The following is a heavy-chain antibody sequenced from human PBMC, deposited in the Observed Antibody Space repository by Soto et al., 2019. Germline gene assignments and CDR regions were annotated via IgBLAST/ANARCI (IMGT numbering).Heavy chain of an antibody. Sequence: QVQLVQSGAEVKKPGASVKVSCKASGYTFTSYGISWVRQAPGKGLEWMGWISAYNGNIKYAQKLQGRVTMTTDTSTSTAYTELRILKADETAVYYCAREPNAFAYWGQGTLVTVSS. J-gene: IGHJ1*01. CDR3: AREPNAFAY. D-gene: IGHD7-27*01. V-gene: IGHV1-18*01. CDR2: ISAYNGNI. CDR1: GYTFTSYG.